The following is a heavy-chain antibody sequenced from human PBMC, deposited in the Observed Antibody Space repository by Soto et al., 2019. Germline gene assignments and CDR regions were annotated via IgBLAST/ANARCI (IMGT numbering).Heavy chain of an antibody. CDR3: ARGQWLVRSTLAEYFQH. V-gene: IGHV1-3*01. D-gene: IGHD6-19*01. CDR1: GYTFTSYA. CDR2: INAGNGNT. J-gene: IGHJ1*01. Sequence: ASVKVSCKASGYTFTSYAMHWVRQAPGQRLEWIGWINAGNGNTKYSQKFQGRVTITRDTSASTAYMELSSLRSEDTAVYYCARGQWLVRSTLAEYFQHWGQGTLVTVSS.